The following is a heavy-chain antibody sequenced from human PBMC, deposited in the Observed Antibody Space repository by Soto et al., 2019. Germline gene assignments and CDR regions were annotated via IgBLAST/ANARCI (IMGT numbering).Heavy chain of an antibody. J-gene: IGHJ4*02. CDR3: ARSGYSGYEKSSPYAY. D-gene: IGHD5-12*01. CDR1: GFTFSSYG. CDR2: ISYDGSNK. V-gene: IGHV3-30*03. Sequence: GGSLRLSCAASGFTFSSYGMHWVRQAPGKGLEWVAVISYDGSNKYYADSVKGRFTISSDNSKNTPYLQMNSLRAEDTAVYYCARSGYSGYEKSSPYAYWGQGTLDTGSS.